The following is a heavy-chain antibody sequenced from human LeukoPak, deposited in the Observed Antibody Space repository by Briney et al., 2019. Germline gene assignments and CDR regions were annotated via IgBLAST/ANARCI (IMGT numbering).Heavy chain of an antibody. D-gene: IGHD6-6*01. CDR2: INSDGSST. Sequence: PGGSLRLSCAASGFTFSSYWMHWVRQAPGKGLVWVSRINSDGSSTSYADSVKGRFTISRDNAKNTLYLQMNSLGAEDTAVYYCARSPDSSSSRYYYYYYMDVWGKGTTVTVSS. CDR3: ARSPDSSSSRYYYYYYMDV. V-gene: IGHV3-74*01. J-gene: IGHJ6*03. CDR1: GFTFSSYW.